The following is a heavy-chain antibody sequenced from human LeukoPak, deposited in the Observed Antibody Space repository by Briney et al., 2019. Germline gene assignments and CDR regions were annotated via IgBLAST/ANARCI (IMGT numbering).Heavy chain of an antibody. J-gene: IGHJ4*02. D-gene: IGHD3-10*01. CDR2: ISSSGYI. CDR1: GFTFSSYS. CDR3: ARETALHMVRGVRYFDY. V-gene: IGHV3-21*01. Sequence: GGSLRLSCAASGFTFSSYSMNWVRQAPGKGLEWVSSISSSGYIYYADSVKGRFTISRDNAKNSLYLQMNSLRAEDTAVYYCARETALHMVRGVRYFDYWGQGTLVTVSS.